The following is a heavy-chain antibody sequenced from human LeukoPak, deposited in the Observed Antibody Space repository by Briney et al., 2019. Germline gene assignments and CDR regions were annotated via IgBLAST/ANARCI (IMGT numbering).Heavy chain of an antibody. CDR2: ISSYSSYI. J-gene: IGHJ4*02. D-gene: IGHD3-10*01. Sequence: GGSLRLSCAASGFTFSTSRMNWVRQAPGKGLEWISSISSYSSYIYYADSVQGRFTISRDNSKNTLYLQMNSLSVEDTAVYYCARVGYYASGPFSYFDYWGQGTLVTVSS. CDR1: GFTFSTSR. CDR3: ARVGYYASGPFSYFDY. V-gene: IGHV3-21*01.